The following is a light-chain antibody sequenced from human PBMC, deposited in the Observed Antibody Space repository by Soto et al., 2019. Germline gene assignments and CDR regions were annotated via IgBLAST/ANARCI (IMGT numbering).Light chain of an antibody. CDR3: QQRSDWPLT. V-gene: IGKV3-11*01. CDR2: GAS. J-gene: IGKJ4*01. Sequence: EIVMTQSPGTVSVFPGETVTLSCRASQSVSGYLDWFHQKPGQPPRLLIFGASNRATGIPARFSGSGSGTDFTLTISSLEPEDCGLYYCQQRSDWPLTFGGGARVEVK. CDR1: QSVSGY.